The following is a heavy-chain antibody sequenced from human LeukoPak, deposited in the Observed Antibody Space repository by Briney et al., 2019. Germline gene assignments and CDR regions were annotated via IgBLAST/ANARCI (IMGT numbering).Heavy chain of an antibody. CDR1: GGTFSSYA. V-gene: IGHV1-69*05. Sequence: GSSVKVSCKASGGTFSSYAISWVRQAPGQGLEWMGRIIPIFGTAKYAQKFQGRVTITTDESTSTAYMELSSLRSEDTAVYYCARSPMGDYDSSGYYWGQGTLVTVSS. CDR3: ARSPMGDYDSSGYY. CDR2: IIPIFGTA. J-gene: IGHJ4*02. D-gene: IGHD3-22*01.